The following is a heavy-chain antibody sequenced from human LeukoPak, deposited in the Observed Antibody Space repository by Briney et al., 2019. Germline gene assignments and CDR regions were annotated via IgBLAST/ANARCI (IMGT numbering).Heavy chain of an antibody. CDR2: IYPGDSDT. CDR3: ARHSGAVAGTTPFDY. Sequence: PGESLKISCKGSGYSFTSYWIGWVRQMPGKGLEWMGIIYPGDSDTRYSPSFQGQVTISADKSISTAYLQWSSLKASDTAMYYCARHSGAVAGTTPFDYWGQGTLVTVSS. D-gene: IGHD6-19*01. J-gene: IGHJ4*02. V-gene: IGHV5-51*01. CDR1: GYSFTSYW.